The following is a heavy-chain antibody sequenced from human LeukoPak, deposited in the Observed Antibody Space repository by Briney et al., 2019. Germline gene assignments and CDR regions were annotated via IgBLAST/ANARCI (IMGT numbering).Heavy chain of an antibody. CDR2: IKQDGSEK. V-gene: IGHV3-7*01. D-gene: IGHD5-12*01. J-gene: IGHJ4*02. Sequence: GGSLRLSCAASGFTFSDYYMSWVRQAPGKGLEWVANIKQDGSEKYYVDSVKGRFTISRDNAKNSLYLQMNSLRAEDTAVYYCAGGGYSGYVFDYWGQGTLVTVSS. CDR1: GFTFSDYY. CDR3: AGGGYSGYVFDY.